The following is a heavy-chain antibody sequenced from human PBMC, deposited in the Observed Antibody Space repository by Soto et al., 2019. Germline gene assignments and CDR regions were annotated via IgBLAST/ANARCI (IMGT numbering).Heavy chain of an antibody. J-gene: IGHJ6*02. CDR1: GASISSYH. V-gene: IGHV4-59*01. Sequence: PSETLSLTCTVSGASISSYHWIWIRQPPGKGLEWIGYIHYSGSAYYNPSLKRRVTISADVSKGQFSMTLTSRTAADTAVYYCARDSPRSGGYGMDVWGQGTTVTVS. D-gene: IGHD3-10*01. CDR3: ARDSPRSGGYGMDV. CDR2: IHYSGSA.